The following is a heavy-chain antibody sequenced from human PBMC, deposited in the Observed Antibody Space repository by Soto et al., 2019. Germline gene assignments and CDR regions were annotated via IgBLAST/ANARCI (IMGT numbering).Heavy chain of an antibody. D-gene: IGHD6-13*01. CDR3: AKESIAAAGTREFDY. V-gene: IGHV3-23*01. J-gene: IGHJ4*02. CDR1: GFTFSSYA. Sequence: PGGALRLSCAASGFTFSSYAMSWVRQAPGKGLEWVSAISGSGGSTYYADSVKGRFTISRDNSKNPLYLQMNSLRAEDTAVYYCAKESIAAAGTREFDYWGQGTLVTVSS. CDR2: ISGSGGST.